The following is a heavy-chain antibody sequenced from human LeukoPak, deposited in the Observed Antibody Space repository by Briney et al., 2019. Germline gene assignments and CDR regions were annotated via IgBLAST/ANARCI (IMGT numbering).Heavy chain of an antibody. D-gene: IGHD5-12*01. V-gene: IGHV3-53*01. CDR2: IYSGGGT. J-gene: IGHJ4*02. CDR3: MWISTRGY. CDR1: GLLDSINP. Sequence: GGPVSLLCGACGLLDSINPEMCPPHAPGGGLEWVSVIYSGGGTYYADSVKGRFTISRDNSKNTVYLQMNSLRPEDTAVYYCMWISTRGYWGQGTLVTVS.